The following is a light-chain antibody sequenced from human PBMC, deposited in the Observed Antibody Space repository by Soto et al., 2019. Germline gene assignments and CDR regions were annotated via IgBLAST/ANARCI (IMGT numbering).Light chain of an antibody. V-gene: IGKV2-28*01. CDR1: ESLLHSNGYNY. Sequence: MVMTHSPLSLPVIPGEPASISCRSSESLLHSNGYNYLDWYLQKPGQSPQLLIYLGSYRASGVPDRFSGSGSGTDFTLKISRVEAEDVGVYYCMQALQTRTFGQGTKVDIK. CDR2: LGS. J-gene: IGKJ1*01. CDR3: MQALQTRT.